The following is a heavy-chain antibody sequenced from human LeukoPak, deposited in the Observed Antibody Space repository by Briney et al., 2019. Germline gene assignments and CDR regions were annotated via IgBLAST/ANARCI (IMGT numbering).Heavy chain of an antibody. D-gene: IGHD6-13*01. Sequence: GGSLRLSCAASGFTFSSYGMHWVRQVPGKGLEWVAVISYDGSNKYYADSVKGRFTISRDNSKNTLYLQMNGLRAEDTAVYYCAKSSPGQQLVLGYWGQGTLVTVSS. CDR3: AKSSPGQQLVLGY. CDR2: ISYDGSNK. J-gene: IGHJ4*02. V-gene: IGHV3-30*18. CDR1: GFTFSSYG.